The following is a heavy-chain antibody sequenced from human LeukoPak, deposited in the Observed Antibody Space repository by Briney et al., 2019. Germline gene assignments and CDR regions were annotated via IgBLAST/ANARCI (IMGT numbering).Heavy chain of an antibody. Sequence: PGGSLRLSCAASGFTFTTSAMHWVRQAPGKGLEWVAVVRGNGDSTHYADSVKGRFTISRDNSKNTLYLQMNSLRDEDTAVYYCAKGFFGSGSFPHNFDYWGQGTLVTVSS. CDR1: GFTFTTSA. CDR2: VRGNGDST. V-gene: IGHV3-23*01. J-gene: IGHJ4*02. D-gene: IGHD3-10*01. CDR3: AKGFFGSGSFPHNFDY.